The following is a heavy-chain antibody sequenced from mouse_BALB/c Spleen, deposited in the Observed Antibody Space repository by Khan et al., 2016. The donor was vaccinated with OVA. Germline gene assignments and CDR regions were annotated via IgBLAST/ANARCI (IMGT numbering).Heavy chain of an antibody. CDR2: VWGDGNT. CDR1: GFSLTNYG. D-gene: IGHD1-1*02. CDR3: AKFYYGGVSNWYFDV. J-gene: IGHJ1*01. V-gene: IGHV2-3*01. Sequence: QVQLKESGPGLVAPSQSLSITCTVSGFSLTNYGVSWVRQPPGKGLEWLGVVWGDGNTNYHSGLRPRLSISKDNSKSQVFLTMNSLQTDDTATYYCAKFYYGGVSNWYFDVWGAGTTVTVSS.